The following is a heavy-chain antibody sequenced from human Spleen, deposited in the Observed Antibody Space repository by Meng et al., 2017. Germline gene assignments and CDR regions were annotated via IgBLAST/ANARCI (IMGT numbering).Heavy chain of an antibody. V-gene: IGHV3-11*04. J-gene: IGHJ4*02. CDR3: AREQSDGGNYADH. CDR2: ISSSGSTI. D-gene: IGHD4/OR15-4a*01. Sequence: GESLKISCAASGFTFSDYYMSWIRQAPGKGLEWVSYISSSGSTIYYADSVKGRFTISRDNAKNSLFLQVNSLRVEDTAVYYCAREQSDGGNYADHWGQGTLVTVSS. CDR1: GFTFSDYY.